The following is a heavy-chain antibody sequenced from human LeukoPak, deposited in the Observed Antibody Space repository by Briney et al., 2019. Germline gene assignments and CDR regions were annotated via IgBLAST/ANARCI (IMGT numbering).Heavy chain of an antibody. CDR1: GFTFSPYG. Sequence: GGSLRLSCAASGFTFSPYGIHWVRQAPGKGLEWVTFIRNDESNKNYADSVKGRFTISRDNAKNSLYLQMNSLRAEDTAVYYCARDPSGDPLIAAAENWFDPWGQGTLVTVSS. J-gene: IGHJ5*02. V-gene: IGHV3-30*02. CDR2: IRNDESNK. CDR3: ARDPSGDPLIAAAENWFDP. D-gene: IGHD6-13*01.